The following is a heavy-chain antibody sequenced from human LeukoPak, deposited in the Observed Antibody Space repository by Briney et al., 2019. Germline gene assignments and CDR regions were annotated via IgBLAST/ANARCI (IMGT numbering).Heavy chain of an antibody. CDR2: INPYSGGT. J-gene: IGHJ4*02. V-gene: IGHV1-2*02. CDR1: GYAFTGYY. CDR3: ARPYCSGGSCHDYFDY. Sequence: ASVKVSCKASGYAFTGYYMRWVRQAPGQGPEWVGWINPYSGGTKYAQKFQGRVTMTRDTSINTAYMELRRLKSDDTAVYYCARPYCSGGSCHDYFDYWGQGTLVTVSS. D-gene: IGHD2-15*01.